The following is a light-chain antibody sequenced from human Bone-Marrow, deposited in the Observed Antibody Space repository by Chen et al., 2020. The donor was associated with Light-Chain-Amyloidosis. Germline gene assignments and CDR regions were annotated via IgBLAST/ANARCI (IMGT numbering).Light chain of an antibody. V-gene: IGLV6-57*01. CDR3: QSYQGSSQGV. CDR2: EDD. Sequence: NFMLTQPHSVSESPGKTVIISCTRSSGSISTNYVQWYQQRPGSSPTPVIYEDDQRPSGVPDRFSCSIDTSSNSASLTISGLTTEDEADYYCQSYQGSSQGVFGGGTKLPVL. CDR1: SGSISTNY. J-gene: IGLJ3*02.